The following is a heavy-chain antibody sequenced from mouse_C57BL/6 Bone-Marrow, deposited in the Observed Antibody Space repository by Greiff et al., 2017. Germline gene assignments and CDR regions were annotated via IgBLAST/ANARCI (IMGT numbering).Heavy chain of an antibody. CDR2: ISNGGGST. D-gene: IGHD3-2*02. V-gene: IGHV5-12*01. J-gene: IGHJ4*01. CDR1: GFTFSDYY. Sequence: EVKVVESGGGLVQPGGSLKLSCAASGFTFSDYYMYWVRQTPEKRLEWVAYISNGGGSTYYPATVKGRFTLSRDNAKNTQYLQMSRLKSEDTAMYYCARSDSSGYDYAMDYWGQGTSVTVSA. CDR3: ARSDSSGYDYAMDY.